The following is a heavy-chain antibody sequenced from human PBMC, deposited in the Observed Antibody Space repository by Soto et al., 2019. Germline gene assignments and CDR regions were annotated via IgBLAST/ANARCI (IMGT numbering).Heavy chain of an antibody. CDR1: GFIFGDYA. CDR2: ISWNSGRI. CDR3: AKDIGYGSGSYYSFDY. D-gene: IGHD3-10*01. V-gene: IGHV3-9*01. J-gene: IGHJ4*02. Sequence: GGSLRLSCAASGFIFGDYAVHWVRQAPGKGLEWVSGISWNSGRIGYADSVKGRFTISRDNAKNSLYLQMSNLRAEDTAFYYCAKDIGYGSGSYYSFDYWRQGTLVTVSS.